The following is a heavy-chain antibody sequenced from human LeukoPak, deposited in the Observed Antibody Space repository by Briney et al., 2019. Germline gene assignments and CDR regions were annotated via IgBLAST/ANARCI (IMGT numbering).Heavy chain of an antibody. V-gene: IGHV4-38-2*02. CDR3: ARVGTGGFFDY. CDR1: GYSISSGYY. Sequence: PSETLSLTCTVSGYSISSGYYWGWIRQPPGKGLEWIGSIYYSGSTYYNSSLKSRVTISVDTSKNQFSLKLSSVTAADTAVYYCARVGTGGFFDYWGQGTLVTVSS. D-gene: IGHD3-10*01. CDR2: IYYSGST. J-gene: IGHJ4*02.